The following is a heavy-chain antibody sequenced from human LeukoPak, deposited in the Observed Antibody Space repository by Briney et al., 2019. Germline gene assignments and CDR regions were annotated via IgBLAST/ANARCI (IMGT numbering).Heavy chain of an antibody. CDR2: ISYDGSNK. CDR3: ARVPTVTRYYYYYYMDV. V-gene: IGHV3-30*03. J-gene: IGHJ6*03. CDR1: GFTFSSYG. D-gene: IGHD4-17*01. Sequence: GGYLRLSCAASGFTFSSYGMHWVRQAPGKGLEWVAVISYDGSNKYYADSVKGRFTISRDNSKNTLYLQMNSLRADDTAVYYCARVPTVTRYYYYYYMDVWGKGTTVTVSS.